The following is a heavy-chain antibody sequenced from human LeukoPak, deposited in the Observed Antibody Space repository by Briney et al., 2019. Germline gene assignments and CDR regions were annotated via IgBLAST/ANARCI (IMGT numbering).Heavy chain of an antibody. CDR2: IRYDGSNK. Sequence: GGPLRLSCAASGFTFSSYGMHWVRQAPGKGLEWVAFIRYDGSNKYYADSVKGRFTISRDNSKNTLYLQMNSLRAEDTAVYYCAKDKRYSYGIFDYWGQGTLVTVSP. CDR3: AKDKRYSYGIFDY. J-gene: IGHJ4*02. V-gene: IGHV3-30*02. CDR1: GFTFSSYG. D-gene: IGHD5-18*01.